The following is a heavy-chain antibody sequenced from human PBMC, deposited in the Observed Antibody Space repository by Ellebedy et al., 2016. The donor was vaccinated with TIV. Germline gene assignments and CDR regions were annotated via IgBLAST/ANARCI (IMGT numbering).Heavy chain of an antibody. CDR3: ARAGGRSWFDP. D-gene: IGHD1-1*01. CDR1: GYTFTSYA. CDR2: INAGNGNT. Sequence: ASVKVSCKASGYTFTSYAMHWVRQAPGQRLEWMGWINAGNGNTKYSQNFQGRVTVTRDTSATTAYMELSSLRSEDTAVYYCARAGGRSWFDPWGQGTLVTVSS. V-gene: IGHV1-3*01. J-gene: IGHJ5*02.